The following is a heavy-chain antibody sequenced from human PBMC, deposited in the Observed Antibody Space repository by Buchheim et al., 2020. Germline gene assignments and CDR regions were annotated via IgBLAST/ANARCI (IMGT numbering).Heavy chain of an antibody. D-gene: IGHD4-23*01. J-gene: IGHJ6*03. V-gene: IGHV3-33*05. CDR1: GFTFSSYG. Sequence: QVQLVESGGGVVQPGRSLRLSCAASGFTFSSYGMHWVRQAPGKGLEWVAVISHDGSNKYYADSVKGRFTISRDNAKTSLYLQMNSLRAEDTAVYYCARGGNPGVSYYYYYYMDVWGKGTT. CDR3: ARGGNPGVSYYYYYYMDV. CDR2: ISHDGSNK.